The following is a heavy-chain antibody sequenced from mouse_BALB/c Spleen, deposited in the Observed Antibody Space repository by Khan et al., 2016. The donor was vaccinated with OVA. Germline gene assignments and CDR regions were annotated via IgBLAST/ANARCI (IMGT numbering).Heavy chain of an antibody. CDR3: ARSDYGSNYVTYSMDY. CDR2: INPSSDKS. V-gene: IGHV1-4*01. D-gene: IGHD1-1*01. CDR1: GYTFTSYT. Sequence: QVRLQQSGAELARPGASVKMSCRASGYTFTSYTIHWVKQRPGQGLEWIGYINPSSDKSNYNQRFQDKATLTADKSSSTAYMQLSSLTSEDSAVYYCARSDYGSNYVTYSMDYWGQGTSVTVSS. J-gene: IGHJ4*01.